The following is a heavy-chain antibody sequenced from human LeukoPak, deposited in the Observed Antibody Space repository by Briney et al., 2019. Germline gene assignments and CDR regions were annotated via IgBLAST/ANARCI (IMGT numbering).Heavy chain of an antibody. V-gene: IGHV3-23*01. CDR1: GLTISSYA. Sequence: GGSQRLSCAASGLTISSYAMSWVRQAPGKGLEWVSAISGSGDDTYYADSVKGRYTTSRDISKNTLYLQMNSLRAEDTAVYYCAKARKEVVTYDAFDIWGQGTMVTVSS. D-gene: IGHD3-22*01. J-gene: IGHJ3*02. CDR3: AKARKEVVTYDAFDI. CDR2: ISGSGDDT.